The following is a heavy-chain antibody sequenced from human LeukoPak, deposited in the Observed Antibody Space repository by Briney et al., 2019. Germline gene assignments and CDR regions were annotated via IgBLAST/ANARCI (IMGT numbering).Heavy chain of an antibody. D-gene: IGHD3-10*01. Sequence: ASVKVSCKASGYTFAGYYMHWVRQAPGQGLEWMGWINPNSGGTNYAQKFQGWVTMTRDTSISTAYMELSRLRSDDTAVYYCARIRSPVSYFDYWGQGTLVTVSS. CDR3: ARIRSPVSYFDY. J-gene: IGHJ4*02. CDR2: INPNSGGT. V-gene: IGHV1-2*04. CDR1: GYTFAGYY.